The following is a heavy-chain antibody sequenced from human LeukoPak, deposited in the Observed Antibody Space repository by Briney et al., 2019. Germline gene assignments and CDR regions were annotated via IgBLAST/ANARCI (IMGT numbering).Heavy chain of an antibody. D-gene: IGHD3-3*01. V-gene: IGHV1-2*02. J-gene: IGHJ4*02. Sequence: ASVKVSCKASGYTFIGYYIHWVRQAPGQGLEWMGWINPNSGDINYVQKFQGRVTMTRDTSISTAYMELSRLRSDDTAVYYCARDLKGVAPTSAYWGQGTLVTVSS. CDR2: INPNSGDI. CDR1: GYTFIGYY. CDR3: ARDLKGVAPTSAY.